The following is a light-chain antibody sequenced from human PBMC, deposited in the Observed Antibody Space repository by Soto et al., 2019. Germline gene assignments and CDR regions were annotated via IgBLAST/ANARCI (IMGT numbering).Light chain of an antibody. V-gene: IGLV4-69*01. Sequence: QSVLTQSPSASASLGASVKLKCTLSGGHSSYAIAWHQQQPGKGPRYLMKLHRDGSHNKGDGIPDRFSGSSSGAERYLTISSRQSEDEADYYFQTWGPGIPVVFGGGTKLTVL. CDR2: LHRDGSH. J-gene: IGLJ2*01. CDR3: QTWGPGIPVV. CDR1: GGHSSYA.